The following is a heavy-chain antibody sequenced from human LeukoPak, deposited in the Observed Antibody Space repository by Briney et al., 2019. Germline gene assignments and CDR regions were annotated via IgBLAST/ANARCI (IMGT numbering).Heavy chain of an antibody. J-gene: IGHJ3*02. CDR2: ISAYNGNT. CDR1: GYTFTSYG. V-gene: IGHV1-18*01. Sequence: ASVKVSCKASGYTFTSYGISWVRQAPGQGLEWMGWISAYNGNTNYAQKLQGRVTMTTDTSTSTAYMELRSLRSDDTAVYYCARVSAAIRGVRVSAFDIWGQGTMVTVSS. D-gene: IGHD2-2*01. CDR3: ARVSAAIRGVRVSAFDI.